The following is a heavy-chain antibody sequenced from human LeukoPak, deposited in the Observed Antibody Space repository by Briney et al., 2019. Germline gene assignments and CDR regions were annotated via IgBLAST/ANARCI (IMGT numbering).Heavy chain of an antibody. CDR2: ISSTGGTA. V-gene: IGHV3-23*01. Sequence: GGSLRLSCAASGFTFSSFGMSWVRQAPGKGLEWVSAISSTGGTAYYADSVKGRFTISRDNSKNTLYLQMNSLRAEDTAVYYCARVGDSSGTLDYWGQGTLVTVSS. CDR1: GFTFSSFG. CDR3: ARVGDSSGTLDY. J-gene: IGHJ4*02. D-gene: IGHD3-22*01.